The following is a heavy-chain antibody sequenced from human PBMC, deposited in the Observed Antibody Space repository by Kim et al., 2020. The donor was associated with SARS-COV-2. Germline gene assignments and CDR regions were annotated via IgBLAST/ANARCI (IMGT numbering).Heavy chain of an antibody. CDR3: ARATFCTGTTCYGGLGY. Sequence: RGRFTIAGDNAKNSLYLQMNSLRAEDTAIYYCARATFCTGTTCYGGLGYWGQGTLVTVSS. D-gene: IGHD2-2*01. J-gene: IGHJ4*02. V-gene: IGHV3-48*03.